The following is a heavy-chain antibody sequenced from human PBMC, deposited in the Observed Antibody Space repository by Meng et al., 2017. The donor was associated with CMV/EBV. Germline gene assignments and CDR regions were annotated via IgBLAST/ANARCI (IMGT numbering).Heavy chain of an antibody. D-gene: IGHD3-3*01. Sequence: SDTLSLTFTVSGGSISSYYWSWIRQTPGKGLEWIGYIYYSGSTNYHPSLKSRVTISVDTFKNQFSLKLSSVTAADTDVYYCAREGYDFWSGPPPRGWLDPWGQGTLVTVSS. V-gene: IGHV4-59*01. CDR3: AREGYDFWSGPPPRGWLDP. J-gene: IGHJ5*02. CDR1: GGSISSYY. CDR2: IYYSGST.